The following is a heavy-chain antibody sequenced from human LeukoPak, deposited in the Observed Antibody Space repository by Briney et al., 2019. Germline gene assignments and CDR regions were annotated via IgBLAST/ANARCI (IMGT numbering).Heavy chain of an antibody. CDR1: GGSISGYY. J-gene: IGHJ2*01. CDR2: THYSGSG. Sequence: SSETLSLTCTVSGGSISGYYWSWIRQPPGKGLEWIGYTHYSGSGYNNPSLKSRVTISVDTSKSQFSLKLNSVTAADTAVYFCARAILTASGFVWHFDLWGRGTLVTVSS. CDR3: ARAILTASGFVWHFDL. D-gene: IGHD3-3*01. V-gene: IGHV4-59*06.